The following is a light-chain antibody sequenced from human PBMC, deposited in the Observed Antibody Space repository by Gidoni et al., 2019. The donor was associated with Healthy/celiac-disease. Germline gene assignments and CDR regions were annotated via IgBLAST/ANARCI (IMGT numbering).Light chain of an antibody. J-gene: IGKJ2*01. V-gene: IGKV3-20*01. CDR1: QSVSSSY. CDR2: GAS. Sequence: EIVLTQSPGPLSLSPGERATPSCRASQSVSSSYLAWYQQKPGPAPRLLIYGASSKATGIQDRFSGSGSETDFTLTLSRLEPEAFAVYYCQQYGSSRYTFXXXTKLEIK. CDR3: QQYGSSRYT.